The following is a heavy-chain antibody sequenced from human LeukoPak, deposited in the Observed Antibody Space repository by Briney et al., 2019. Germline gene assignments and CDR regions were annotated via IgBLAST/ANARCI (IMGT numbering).Heavy chain of an antibody. CDR1: GFNVSSNY. CDR2: IYGADAA. Sequence: GWSLRLSCAASGFNVSSNYMTWIRQAPGKGLEWVSLIYGADAAYYAESVRGRFMISRDNLKNTLFLQMNSLRVEDTALYYCVTSTGQQFIPYDYWGQGTHVTVSS. CDR3: VTSTGQQFIPYDY. D-gene: IGHD6-13*01. V-gene: IGHV3-66*02. J-gene: IGHJ4*02.